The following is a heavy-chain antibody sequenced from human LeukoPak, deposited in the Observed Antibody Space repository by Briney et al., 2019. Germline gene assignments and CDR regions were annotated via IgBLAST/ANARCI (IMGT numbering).Heavy chain of an antibody. J-gene: IGHJ4*02. CDR1: GGTFSSYA. CDR2: IIPIFGTA. CDR3: AREDGSGWWYFDY. Sequence: ASVKVSSKASGGTFSSYAISWVRQAPGQGLEWMGGIIPIFGTANYAQKFRGTVTITTDESTSTAYMELSSLRSEDTAVYYCAREDGSGWWYFDYWGQGTLVTVSS. V-gene: IGHV1-69*05. D-gene: IGHD3-10*01.